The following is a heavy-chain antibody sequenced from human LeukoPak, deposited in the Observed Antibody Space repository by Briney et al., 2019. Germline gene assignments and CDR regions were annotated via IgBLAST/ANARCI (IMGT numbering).Heavy chain of an antibody. CDR3: ARGVEEAEEYFQH. CDR2: MNPNSGNT. V-gene: IGHV1-8*01. CDR1: GYTFTSYD. Sequence: ASVKVFCKASGYTFTSYDINWVRQATGQGLEWMGWMNPNSGNTGYAQKFQGRVTMTRNTSISTAYMELSSLRSEDTAVYYCARGVEEAEEYFQHWGQGTLVTVSS. J-gene: IGHJ1*01.